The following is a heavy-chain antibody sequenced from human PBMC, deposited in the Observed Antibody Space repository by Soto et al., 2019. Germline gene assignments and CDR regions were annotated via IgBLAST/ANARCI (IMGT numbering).Heavy chain of an antibody. J-gene: IGHJ4*02. V-gene: IGHV4-59*08. CDR1: GGSISSYY. Sequence: QVQLQESGPGLLKPSETLSLTCTVTGGSISSYYCSWIRQPPGKGLEWIGYIYYSGSTNYNPSLKSRVTISVDTSKNQFSLKLSSVTSADTAVDYCARHHDSWGQGTLVTVSS. CDR3: ARHHDS. CDR2: IYYSGST.